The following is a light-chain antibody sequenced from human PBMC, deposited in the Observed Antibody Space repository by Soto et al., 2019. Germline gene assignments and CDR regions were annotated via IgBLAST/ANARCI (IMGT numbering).Light chain of an antibody. J-gene: IGKJ1*01. Sequence: EIVLTQSPGTLSLSPGERATLSCRASQSGRSRYLAWYQQKPGQAPRLLIYATSNRATGIPDRFSGSGXXXXXXXXXXXXXXXXXAVYYCQNYGTSWTFGQGTKVEIK. CDR1: QSGRSRY. CDR2: ATS. V-gene: IGKV3-20*01. CDR3: QNYGTSWT.